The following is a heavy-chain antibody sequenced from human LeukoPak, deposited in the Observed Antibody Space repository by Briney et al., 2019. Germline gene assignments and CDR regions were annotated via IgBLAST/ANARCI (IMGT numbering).Heavy chain of an antibody. J-gene: IGHJ4*02. CDR1: GDSVDIGGYY. CDR3: AREDGSGTYYRDY. CDR2: IYHSGSS. D-gene: IGHD3-10*01. Sequence: SQTLSLTCSVSGDSVDIGGYYWSWIRQPPGKGLEWIGYIYHSGSSGYNASLKGRVTLLIDRSIDQFSLKLSSVTAADTAVYYCAREDGSGTYYRDYWGQGTPVTVSS. V-gene: IGHV4-30-2*01.